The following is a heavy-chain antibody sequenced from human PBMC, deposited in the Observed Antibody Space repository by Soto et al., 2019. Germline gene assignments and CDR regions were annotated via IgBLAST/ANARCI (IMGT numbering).Heavy chain of an antibody. D-gene: IGHD6-13*01. CDR2: IYHSWST. CDR1: GGSISSGDYF. J-gene: IGHJ3*01. Sequence: QVQLRESGPGLVKPSQTLSLTCTVSGGSISSGDYFWSWIRQPPGRGLEWIANIYHSWSTHYNPSLRNRVFMSLDTSTTRFYLNLTSVTAADTAVYYCARASDSAYSSSWYSAFDVCGQGTIVTVSS. CDR3: ARASDSAYSSSWYSAFDV. V-gene: IGHV4-30-4*01.